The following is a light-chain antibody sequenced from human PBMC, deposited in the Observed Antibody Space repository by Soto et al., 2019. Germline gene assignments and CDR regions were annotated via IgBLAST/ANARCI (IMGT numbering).Light chain of an antibody. V-gene: IGKV3-15*01. CDR1: QSVSSN. J-gene: IGKJ4*01. Sequence: EIVITQSPSTLSVTPGERATLSCRASQSVSSNLAWYQQKPGQAPRLLIYGASTRATGIPARFSGSGSGTEFTLSISRLEPEDSAVYYCQQYGSSITFGGGTKVDIK. CDR3: QQYGSSIT. CDR2: GAS.